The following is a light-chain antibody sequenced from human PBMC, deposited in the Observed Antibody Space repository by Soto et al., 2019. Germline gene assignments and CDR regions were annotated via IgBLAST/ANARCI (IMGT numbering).Light chain of an antibody. V-gene: IGKV3-20*01. CDR2: GAS. CDR3: QQYGSSPPIT. CDR1: QSVSSSY. J-gene: IGKJ5*01. Sequence: EIVLTQSPGTLSLSPGERATLSCRASQSVSSSYLAWYQQKPGQAPRLLIYGASSRATGIPDRFSGSGSGTDFTLTTSRLEPEDFAVYYFQQYGSSPPITFGQGTRLEIK.